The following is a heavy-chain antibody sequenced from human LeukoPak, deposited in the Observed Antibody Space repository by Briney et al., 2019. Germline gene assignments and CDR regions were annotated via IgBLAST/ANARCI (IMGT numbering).Heavy chain of an antibody. CDR3: ARDATGDVIFDY. J-gene: IGHJ4*02. CDR2: IYHNGIT. Sequence: SETLSLTCTVSGDSISSFYWSWIRQPPGKGLEWIGYIYHNGITNYNPFLKSRVTISVDTSKNQFSLKLSSVTAADTAVYYCARDATGDVIFDYWGQGTLVTVSS. CDR1: GDSISSFY. D-gene: IGHD7-27*01. V-gene: IGHV4-59*01.